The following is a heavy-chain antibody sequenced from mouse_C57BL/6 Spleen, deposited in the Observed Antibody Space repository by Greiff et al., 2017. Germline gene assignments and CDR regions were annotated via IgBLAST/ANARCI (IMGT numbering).Heavy chain of an antibody. J-gene: IGHJ4*01. CDR3: ARSDDYDGAMDY. V-gene: IGHV1-64*01. D-gene: IGHD2-4*01. CDR1: GYTFTSYW. CDR2: IHPNSGST. Sequence: VQLQQPGAELVKPGASVKLSCKASGYTFTSYWMHWVKQRPGQGLEWIGMIHPNSGSTNYNEKFKSKATLTVDKSSSTAYMQLSSLTSEDSAVYYCARSDDYDGAMDYWGQGTSVTVSS.